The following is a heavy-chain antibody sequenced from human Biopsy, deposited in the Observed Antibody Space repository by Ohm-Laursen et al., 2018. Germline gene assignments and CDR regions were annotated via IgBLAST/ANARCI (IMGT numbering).Heavy chain of an antibody. CDR2: IDWAGDT. D-gene: IGHD1-26*01. Sequence: PTQTLTLTCTFSGFSFTTVGMRVTWIRQAPGKALEWLAHIDWAGDTRYSASLKTRLSISKDTFKDQVVLTMTDIDPVDTATYYCARASASQYYGVDVWGQGTSDTVSS. J-gene: IGHJ6*02. CDR3: ARASASQYYGVDV. V-gene: IGHV2-70*04. CDR1: GFSFTTVGMR.